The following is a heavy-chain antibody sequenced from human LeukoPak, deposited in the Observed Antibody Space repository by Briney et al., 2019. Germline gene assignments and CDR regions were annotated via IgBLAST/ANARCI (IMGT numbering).Heavy chain of an antibody. J-gene: IGHJ6*02. CDR1: GYTFTGYY. D-gene: IGHD3-10*01. Sequence: ASVKVSCTASGYTFTGYYMHWVRQAPGQGLEWMGWINPNSGGTNYAQKFQGRVTLTRDTSISTAYMELSNLRSDDTAVYYCARGGTMVRGVNALGNYGMDVWGQGTTVTVSS. CDR3: ARGGTMVRGVNALGNYGMDV. V-gene: IGHV1-2*02. CDR2: INPNSGGT.